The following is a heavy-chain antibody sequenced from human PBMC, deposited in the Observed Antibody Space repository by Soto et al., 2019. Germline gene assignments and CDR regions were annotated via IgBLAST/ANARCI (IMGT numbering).Heavy chain of an antibody. V-gene: IGHV4-31*03. D-gene: IGHD5-18*01. J-gene: IGHJ6*02. CDR2: IYYSGST. CDR3: ACIFSGGYGYGFYYYGMDV. CDR1: GGSISSCVYY. Sequence: SETLSLSYTVSGGSISSCVYYWTWIRQQPGKGLEWIGYIYYSGSTYYNPSLKSRVTISVDTSKNLFSLKLSSVTAADTAVYYCACIFSGGYGYGFYYYGMDVWGQGTTVTVSS.